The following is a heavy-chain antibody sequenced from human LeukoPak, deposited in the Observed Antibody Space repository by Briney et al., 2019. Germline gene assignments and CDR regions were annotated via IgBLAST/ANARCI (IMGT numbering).Heavy chain of an antibody. CDR2: INHSGST. CDR1: GGSFSGYY. V-gene: IGHV4-34*01. J-gene: IGHJ6*02. D-gene: IGHD3-9*01. CDR3: ARRPTDYDILTGYYGSEDYYYNYGMDV. Sequence: SETLSLTCAVYGGSFSGYYWSWIRQPPGKGLEWIGEINHSGSTNYNPSLKSRVTISVDTSKNQFSLKLSSVTAADTAVYYCARRPTDYDILTGYYGSEDYYYNYGMDVWGQGTLVTVSS.